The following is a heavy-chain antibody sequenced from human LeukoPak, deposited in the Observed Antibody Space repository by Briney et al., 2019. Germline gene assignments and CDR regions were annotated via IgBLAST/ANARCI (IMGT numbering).Heavy chain of an antibody. Sequence: PSETLSLTCTVSGGSISSYYWSWIRQPAGKGLEWIGRIYTSGSTNYNPSLKGRVTMSVDTSKNQFSLKLSSVTAADTAVYYCASQLKYCSSTSCYLGWFDPWGQGTLVTVSS. CDR2: IYTSGST. V-gene: IGHV4-4*07. CDR1: GGSISSYY. CDR3: ASQLKYCSSTSCYLGWFDP. D-gene: IGHD2-2*01. J-gene: IGHJ5*02.